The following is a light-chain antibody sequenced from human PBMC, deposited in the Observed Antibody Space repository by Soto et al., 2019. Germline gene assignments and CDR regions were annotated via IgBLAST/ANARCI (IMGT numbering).Light chain of an antibody. Sequence: QSVLTQPPSVSAAPGQRVTISCSGSTSNIGKNYVSWYQQLPTTAPKLLIYDDDNRPSGVPDRFSGSKSDTSATLDITGLQTGDEADYYCGSWDNDLGVVVFGGATKLTVL. CDR2: DDD. CDR1: TSNIGKNY. V-gene: IGLV1-51*01. CDR3: GSWDNDLGVVV. J-gene: IGLJ2*01.